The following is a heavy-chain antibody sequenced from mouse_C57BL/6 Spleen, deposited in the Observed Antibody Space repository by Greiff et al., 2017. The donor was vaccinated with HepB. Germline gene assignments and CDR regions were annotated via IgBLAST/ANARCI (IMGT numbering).Heavy chain of an antibody. Sequence: VQLQESGPELVKPGASVKISCKASGYAFSSSWMNWVKQRPGKGLEWIGRIYPGDGDTNYNGKFKGKATLTADKSSSTAYMQLSSLTSEDSAVYFCARTAQATLPYWGQGTLVTVSA. CDR1: GYAFSSSW. CDR2: IYPGDGDT. J-gene: IGHJ3*01. CDR3: ARTAQATLPY. D-gene: IGHD3-2*02. V-gene: IGHV1-82*01.